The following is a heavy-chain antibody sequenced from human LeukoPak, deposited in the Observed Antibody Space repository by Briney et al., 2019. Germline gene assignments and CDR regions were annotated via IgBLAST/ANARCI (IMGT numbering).Heavy chain of an antibody. CDR2: IYYSGST. Sequence: SETLSLTCTVSGGSINSRSYYWGWIRQPPGKGLECVGSIYYSGSTFYNPSLKSRVTISVDTSKNQFSLKLSSVTAADTAVYYCARGAIAAAVPYYFDSWGQGTPVTVSS. D-gene: IGHD6-13*01. CDR1: GGSINSRSYY. V-gene: IGHV4-39*01. J-gene: IGHJ4*02. CDR3: ARGAIAAAVPYYFDS.